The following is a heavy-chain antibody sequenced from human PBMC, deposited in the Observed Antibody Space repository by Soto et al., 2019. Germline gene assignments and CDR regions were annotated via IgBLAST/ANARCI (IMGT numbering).Heavy chain of an antibody. CDR3: AKDRPGYCSGGSCYFDY. V-gene: IGHV3-23*01. CDR1: GFTFSSYA. CDR2: ISGSGGST. D-gene: IGHD2-15*01. Sequence: EVQLLESGGGLVQPGGSLRLSCAASGFTFSSYAMSWVRQAPGKGLEWVSAISGSGGSTYYADSVKGRFTISRDNSKNTLYLQMNSLRAEDTAVYYCAKDRPGYCSGGSCYFDYWGQGTLVTVSS. J-gene: IGHJ4*02.